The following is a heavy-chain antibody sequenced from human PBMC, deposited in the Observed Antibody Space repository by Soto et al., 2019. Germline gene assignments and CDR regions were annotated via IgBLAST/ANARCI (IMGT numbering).Heavy chain of an antibody. V-gene: IGHV3-9*01. CDR3: AKKVAGTEGIDY. CDR1: GFTFDDYA. J-gene: IGHJ4*02. Sequence: EVQLVESGGGLVQPGRSLRLSCAASGFTFDDYAMHWVRQAPGKGLEWVSGISWNSGSIGYADSVKGRFTISRDNSKNTLYLQMNSLRAEDTAVYYCAKKVAGTEGIDYWGQGTLVIVSS. CDR2: ISWNSGSI. D-gene: IGHD6-19*01.